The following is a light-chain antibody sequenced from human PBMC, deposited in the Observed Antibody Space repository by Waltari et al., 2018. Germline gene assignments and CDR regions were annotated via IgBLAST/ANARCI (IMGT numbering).Light chain of an antibody. CDR2: AAS. J-gene: IGKJ1*01. CDR3: QQSYSTPPT. V-gene: IGKV1-39*01. CDR1: QSISSY. Sequence: DIQMTQSPSSLSASVGDRVTITCRASQSISSYLNWYQQKPGKAPKLLIYAASSLQSGVPSRFSGSGSGTDFTLTISSLQPEDFATYYCQQSYSTPPTFGQGP.